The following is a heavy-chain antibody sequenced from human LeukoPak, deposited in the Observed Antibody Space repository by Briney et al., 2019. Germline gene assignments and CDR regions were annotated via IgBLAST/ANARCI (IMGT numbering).Heavy chain of an antibody. CDR3: AKVITMIVVVTDAFDI. D-gene: IGHD3-22*01. CDR1: GFTFSSYG. Sequence: GGSLRLSCAASGFTFSSYGMHWVRQAPGKGLEWVSAISGSGGSTYYADSVKGRFTISRDNSKNTLYLQMNSLRAEDTAVYYCAKVITMIVVVTDAFDIWGQGTMVTVSS. J-gene: IGHJ3*02. CDR2: ISGSGGST. V-gene: IGHV3-23*01.